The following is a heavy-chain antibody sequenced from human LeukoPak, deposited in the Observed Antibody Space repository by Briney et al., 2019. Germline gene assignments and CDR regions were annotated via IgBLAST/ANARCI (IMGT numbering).Heavy chain of an antibody. CDR2: ISGSGGSK. CDR1: GFTFSSYA. Sequence: PGGSLRLSCAASGFTFSSYAMSWVRQAPGKGLEWVSVISGSGGSKYYADSVKGRFTISRDNSKNTLYLRMNSLRAEDTAVYNCAKVGLWSWFDYWGQGTLVTVSS. V-gene: IGHV3-23*01. D-gene: IGHD3-10*01. J-gene: IGHJ4*02. CDR3: AKVGLWSWFDY.